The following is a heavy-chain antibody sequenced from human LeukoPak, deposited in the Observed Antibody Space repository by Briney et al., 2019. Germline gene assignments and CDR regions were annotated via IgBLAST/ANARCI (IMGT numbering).Heavy chain of an antibody. Sequence: SETLSLTCAVYGGSFSGYYWSWIRQPAGKGLEWIGRVYSSGTTDYNPSLKSRVSMSVDTSSNQFSLRLSSMTAADTAVYYCARGRVVLMVYAIESSFDYWGQGTLVTVSS. CDR1: GGSFSGYY. CDR3: ARGRVVLMVYAIESSFDY. V-gene: IGHV4-59*10. D-gene: IGHD2-8*01. CDR2: VYSSGTT. J-gene: IGHJ4*02.